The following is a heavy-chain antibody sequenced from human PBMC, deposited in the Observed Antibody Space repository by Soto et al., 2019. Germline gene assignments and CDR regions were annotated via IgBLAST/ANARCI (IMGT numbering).Heavy chain of an antibody. V-gene: IGHV3-23*01. CDR1: GFTYSSHG. Sequence: GGSLRLSCAASGFTYSSHGMSWVRLAPGKGLEWIAGLSRGGGSTYYADSVKGRFTISRDNSKNTLDLIMNSLRVEDTALYYCARDGQYRTDGFDIWGQGTMVTVSS. D-gene: IGHD5-12*01. CDR3: ARDGQYRTDGFDI. J-gene: IGHJ3*02. CDR2: LSRGGGST.